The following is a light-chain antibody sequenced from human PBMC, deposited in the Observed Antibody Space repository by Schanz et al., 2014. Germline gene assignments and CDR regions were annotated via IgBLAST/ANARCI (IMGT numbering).Light chain of an antibody. CDR3: QKYNGAPLIT. CDR1: QGISNY. Sequence: DIQMTQSPSSLSASVGDRVTLTCRASQGISNYLAWYQQKPGKVPKLLIYAASTLQSGVPSRFSGSGSGTDFTLTVSSLQPEDVATYYCQKYNGAPLITFGQGTRLEIK. CDR2: AAS. J-gene: IGKJ5*01. V-gene: IGKV1-27*01.